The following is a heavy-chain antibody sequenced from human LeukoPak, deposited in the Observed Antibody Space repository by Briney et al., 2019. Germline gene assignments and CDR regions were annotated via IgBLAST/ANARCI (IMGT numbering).Heavy chain of an antibody. D-gene: IGHD3-22*01. CDR2: INPNSGGT. J-gene: IGHJ4*02. CDR3: ARAQDYYDSSGYPDY. CDR1: GYTFTGYY. V-gene: IGHV1-2*02. Sequence: ASVTVSCTASGYTFTGYYMHWVRQAPGQELEWMGWINPNSGGTNYAQKLHGRLTITRDTSISTADMKLSRLRSDDTAVYYCARAQDYYDSSGYPDYGGQGTLVTVSS.